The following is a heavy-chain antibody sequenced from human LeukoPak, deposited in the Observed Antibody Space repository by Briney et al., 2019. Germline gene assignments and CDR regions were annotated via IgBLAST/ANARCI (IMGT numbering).Heavy chain of an antibody. CDR1: GFTFSSYD. V-gene: IGHV3-13*01. J-gene: IGHJ6*03. CDR3: ARALLGYCSGGSCYSTYYMDV. D-gene: IGHD2-15*01. Sequence: PGGSLRLSCAASGFTFSSYDMHWVRQATGKGLEWVSAIGTAGDTYYPGSVKGRFTISRENAKNSLYLQINSLRAGDTAVYYCARALLGYCSGGSCYSTYYMDVWGKGTTVTVSS. CDR2: IGTAGDT.